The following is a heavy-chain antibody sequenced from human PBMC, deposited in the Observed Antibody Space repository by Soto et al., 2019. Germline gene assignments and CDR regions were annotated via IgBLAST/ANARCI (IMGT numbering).Heavy chain of an antibody. J-gene: IGHJ5*02. CDR3: ARDVVVVPAAIGVWPNWFDP. CDR1: GYTFTNYG. D-gene: IGHD2-2*01. Sequence: QVQLVQSGAEVKKPGASVKVSCKASGYTFTNYGITWVRQAPGQGLEWMGWISTYNGDTKYAQKFQGRVTLTTDTSTSTAYMDLRSLRSDDTAIYYCARDVVVVPAAIGVWPNWFDPWGQGTLVTVSS. V-gene: IGHV1-18*01. CDR2: ISTYNGDT.